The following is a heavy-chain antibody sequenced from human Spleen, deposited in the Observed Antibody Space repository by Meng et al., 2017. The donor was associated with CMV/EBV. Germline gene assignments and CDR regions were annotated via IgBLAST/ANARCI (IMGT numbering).Heavy chain of an antibody. Sequence: ASVKVSCKASGYTFTGYYMHWVRQAPGQGLEWMGWMNPNNGGTNYTQKFQGRVTMTRDTSISTAYMELSSLRSDDTAVYYCARGGSIFGVGPLDYWGQGTLVTVSS. V-gene: IGHV1-2*02. D-gene: IGHD3-3*01. J-gene: IGHJ4*02. CDR1: GYTFTGYY. CDR3: ARGGSIFGVGPLDY. CDR2: MNPNNGGT.